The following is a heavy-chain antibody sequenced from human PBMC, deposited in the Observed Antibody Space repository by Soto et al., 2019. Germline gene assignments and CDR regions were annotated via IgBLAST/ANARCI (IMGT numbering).Heavy chain of an antibody. CDR3: ATGIPTSEYRRHMAL. Sequence: VQLVQSGAEMKKPGSSVRVSCKASGGSFNGYFITWVRQAPGQGLEWVGRVIPMHGSENHAQKFRDRITLTRDTSANTAFLDLRSLQSEDTAVYYCATGIPTSEYRRHMALWSKGTKVTVSS. D-gene: IGHD1-20*01. CDR2: VIPMHGSE. CDR1: GGSFNGYF. V-gene: IGHV1-69*08. J-gene: IGHJ6*03.